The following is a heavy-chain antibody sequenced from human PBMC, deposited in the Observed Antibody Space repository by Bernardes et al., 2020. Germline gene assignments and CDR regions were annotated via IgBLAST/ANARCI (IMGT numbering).Heavy chain of an antibody. CDR1: GFTFSSHW. J-gene: IGHJ4*02. CDR3: ARDRAWGGDPPHFDY. CDR2: IRQDGSEK. V-gene: IGHV3-7*01. D-gene: IGHD2-21*02. Sequence: GSLRLSCAASGFTFSSHWMSLVRQAPGKGLEWVANIRQDGSEKYYVDSVKGRFTISRDNAKNSLYLQMNSLRVEDTAVYYCARDRAWGGDPPHFDYWGQGTLVTVSS.